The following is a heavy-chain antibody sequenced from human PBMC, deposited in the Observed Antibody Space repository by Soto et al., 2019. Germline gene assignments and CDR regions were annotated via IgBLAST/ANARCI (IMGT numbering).Heavy chain of an antibody. CDR2: IYYSGST. J-gene: IGHJ5*02. Sequence: SETLSLTCTVSGGSISSGGYYWSWIRQHPGKGLEWIGYIYYSGSTYYNPSLKSRVTISVDTSKNQFSLKLSSVTAADTAVYYCARSRGGGLRFLEWLTAPNWFDPWGQGTLVTVSS. CDR3: ARSRGGGLRFLEWLTAPNWFDP. CDR1: GGSISSGGYY. D-gene: IGHD3-3*01. V-gene: IGHV4-31*03.